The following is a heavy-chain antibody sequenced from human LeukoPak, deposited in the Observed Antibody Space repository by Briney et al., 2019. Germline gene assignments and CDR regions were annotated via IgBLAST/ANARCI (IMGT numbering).Heavy chain of an antibody. CDR3: AREVVPAAIGWFDP. V-gene: IGHV1-69*13. D-gene: IGHD2-2*01. CDR1: GGTFSSYA. J-gene: IGHJ5*02. CDR2: LIPIFGTA. Sequence: VASVKVSCKASGGTFSSYAISWVRQAPGQGLEWMGRLIPIFGTANYAQKFQGRVTITADESTSTAYMELSSLRSEDTAVYYCAREVVPAAIGWFDPWGQGTLVTVSS.